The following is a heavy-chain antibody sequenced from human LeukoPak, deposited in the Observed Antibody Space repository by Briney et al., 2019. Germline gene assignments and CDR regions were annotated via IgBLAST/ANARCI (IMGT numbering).Heavy chain of an antibody. V-gene: IGHV3-30*02. CDR1: GFTFSSYG. D-gene: IGHD3-10*01. CDR2: IRYDGSNK. J-gene: IGHJ4*02. Sequence: PGGSLRLSCAASGFTFSSYGMHWVRQAPGKGLEWVAFIRYDGSNKYYADSVKGRFTISRGNSKNTLYLQMNSLRAEDTAVYYCAKVPDRITMVRGVIITDRELDYWGQGTLVTVSS. CDR3: AKVPDRITMVRGVIITDRELDY.